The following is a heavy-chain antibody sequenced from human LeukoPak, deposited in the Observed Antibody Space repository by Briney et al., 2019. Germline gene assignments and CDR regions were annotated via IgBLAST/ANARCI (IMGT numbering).Heavy chain of an antibody. CDR1: GFTFDDYG. Sequence: PGGSLRLSCAASGFTFDDYGMSWVRQAPGKGLEWVSGINWNGGSTGYADSVKGRFTISRDNAKNSLYLQMNSLRAEDTALYYCARELSLLRYRWFDPWGQGTLVTVSS. D-gene: IGHD3-10*01. CDR2: INWNGGST. CDR3: ARELSLLRYRWFDP. V-gene: IGHV3-20*04. J-gene: IGHJ5*02.